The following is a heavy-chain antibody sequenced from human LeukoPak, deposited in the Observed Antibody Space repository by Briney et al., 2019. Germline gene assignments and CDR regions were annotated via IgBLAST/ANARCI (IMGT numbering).Heavy chain of an antibody. CDR2: IYASGST. D-gene: IGHD3-9*01. J-gene: IGHJ3*02. V-gene: IGHV4-61*02. Sequence: PSETLSLTCTVSGGSISSGSYYWNWIRQPAGKGLEWIGRIYASGSTNYNPSLKSRVTISVDTSKNQFSLRLSSVTAADTAVYYCARQGVLRYFDWLSLRQAAFDIWGQGTMVTVSS. CDR1: GGSISSGSYY. CDR3: ARQGVLRYFDWLSLRQAAFDI.